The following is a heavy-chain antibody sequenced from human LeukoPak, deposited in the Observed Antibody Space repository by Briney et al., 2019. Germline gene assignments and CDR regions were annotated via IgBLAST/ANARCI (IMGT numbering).Heavy chain of an antibody. CDR2: VESDASRT. CDR3: VRGLGSTFDF. Sequence: GGSLRLSCVASGFTLSDHWMYWVRQGPSRGLAHVSRVESDASRTTYADSVKGRFTISRDNAKNTLFLQLNSLSAEDTAVYFCVRGLGSTFDFWGQRTLVTVSS. CDR1: GFTLSDHW. V-gene: IGHV3-74*03. D-gene: IGHD1-14*01. J-gene: IGHJ4*02.